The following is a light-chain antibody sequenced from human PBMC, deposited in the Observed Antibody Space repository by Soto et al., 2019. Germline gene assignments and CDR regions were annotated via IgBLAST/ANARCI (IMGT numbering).Light chain of an antibody. CDR1: QGIGSD. Sequence: DIPLTQSPSFLSASIGDRVTITCRASQGIGSDLAWYQQKPGKVPKLLIYGAFTLQSGVPSRFSGSGPGAEFTLTISSLQPEDFATYYCQQLKSYPLTFGGGTKVEI. J-gene: IGKJ4*01. CDR3: QQLKSYPLT. CDR2: GAF. V-gene: IGKV1-9*01.